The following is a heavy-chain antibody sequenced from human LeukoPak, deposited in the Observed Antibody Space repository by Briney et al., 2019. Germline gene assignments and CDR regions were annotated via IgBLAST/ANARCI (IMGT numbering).Heavy chain of an antibody. J-gene: IGHJ5*02. D-gene: IGHD3-10*01. CDR3: AADRQEGGSGSYWFDP. CDR2: VKHRAST. Sequence: PAETLSLTCTISGGSITTYYWSWIRQSAGKGLEWIGNVKHRASTSYNPSLKTRVTMSVDTSKNQFSLRLTSVTAADTAVYYCAADRQEGGSGSYWFDPWGQGTLVTVSS. CDR1: GGSITTYY. V-gene: IGHV4-59*01.